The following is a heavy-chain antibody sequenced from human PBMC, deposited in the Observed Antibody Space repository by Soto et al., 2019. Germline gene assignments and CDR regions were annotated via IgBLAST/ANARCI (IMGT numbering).Heavy chain of an antibody. V-gene: IGHV3-23*01. D-gene: IGHD3-22*01. CDR2: ITGTGGST. CDR3: AKDRGLTMVVVTVLLAY. Sequence: EVQLLESGGGLVQPGGSLRLSCAASGFTFSNYAMSWVRQAPGKGLEWVSGITGTGGSTYYGDSVKGRFTISRDNSKNSVYLEMNSLRAVDTAVYYCAKDRGLTMVVVTVLLAYWGQGTLVTVSS. CDR1: GFTFSNYA. J-gene: IGHJ4*02.